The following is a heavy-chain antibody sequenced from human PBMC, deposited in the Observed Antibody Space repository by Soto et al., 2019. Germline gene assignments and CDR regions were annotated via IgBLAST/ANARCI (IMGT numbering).Heavy chain of an antibody. D-gene: IGHD3-3*01. V-gene: IGHV4-59*08. Sequence: SETLSLTCTVSGGSISSYYWSWIRQPPGKGLEWIGYIYYSGSTNYNPSLKSRVTISVDTSKNQFSLKLSSVTAADTAVYYCARRRAHRRGYDFWSGYSMDVWGKGTTVTVSS. CDR1: GGSISSYY. CDR3: ARRRAHRRGYDFWSGYSMDV. CDR2: IYYSGST. J-gene: IGHJ6*03.